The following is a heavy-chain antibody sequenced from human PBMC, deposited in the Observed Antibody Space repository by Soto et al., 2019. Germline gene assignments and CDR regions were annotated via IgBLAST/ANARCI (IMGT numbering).Heavy chain of an antibody. V-gene: IGHV1-18*01. CDR3: ARDLGAQIVDY. J-gene: IGHJ4*02. D-gene: IGHD1-26*01. Sequence: QVQLVQSGAEVKKPGASVKVSCKASGYTFISYGISWVRQAPGQGLEWMGWISGYNGNTKYAQKLQRRVTMTTDTSTSTADIELRSLRSDDTAVYYFARDLGAQIVDYWVEGPLVTVSS. CDR2: ISGYNGNT. CDR1: GYTFISYG.